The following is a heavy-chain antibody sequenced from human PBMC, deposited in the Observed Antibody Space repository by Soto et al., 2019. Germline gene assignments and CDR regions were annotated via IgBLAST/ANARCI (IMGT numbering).Heavy chain of an antibody. CDR1: GGTFSSYA. CDR3: ASVNLRYYYSYGMDV. J-gene: IGHJ6*02. V-gene: IGHV1-69*12. Sequence: QVQLVQSGAEVKKPGSSVKVSCKASGGTFSSYAISWVRQAPGQGLEWMGGIIPIFGTASYAQKFQGRVTMTADASTSTAYMEVSSLRSEETAVYYCASVNLRYYYSYGMDVWGQGTTVTVSS. CDR2: IIPIFGTA.